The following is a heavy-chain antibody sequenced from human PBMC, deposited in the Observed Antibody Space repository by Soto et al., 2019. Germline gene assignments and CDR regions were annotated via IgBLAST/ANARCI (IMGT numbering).Heavy chain of an antibody. CDR2: MYSGGST. CDR1: GFTVSSNY. V-gene: IGHV3-66*01. J-gene: IGHJ6*02. D-gene: IGHD6-13*01. Sequence: EVQLVESGGGLVQPGGSLRLSCAASGFTVSSNYMSWVRQAPGKRLEWVSVMYSGGSTYYADSVKGRFTISRDNSKNTLYLQMISLRAEDTAVYYCARDRNEQPNYYYYYGMDVWGQGTTVTVSS. CDR3: ARDRNEQPNYYYYYGMDV.